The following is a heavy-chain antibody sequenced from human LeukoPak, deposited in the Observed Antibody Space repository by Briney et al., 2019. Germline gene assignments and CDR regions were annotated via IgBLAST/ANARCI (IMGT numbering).Heavy chain of an antibody. D-gene: IGHD3-22*01. J-gene: IGHJ4*02. Sequence: SVRVSCKASGGTFTSYAISGVRQAPGQGLEWMGGIIPIFGTANYAQKFQGRVTITTDESTSTAYMELSSLRSEDTAVYYCARHGDSSGYYYFDYWGQGNLVTVSS. V-gene: IGHV1-69*05. CDR3: ARHGDSSGYYYFDY. CDR1: GGTFTSYA. CDR2: IIPIFGTA.